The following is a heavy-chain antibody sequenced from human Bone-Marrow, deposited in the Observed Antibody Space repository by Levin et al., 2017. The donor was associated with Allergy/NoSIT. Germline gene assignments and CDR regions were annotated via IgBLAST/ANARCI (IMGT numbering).Heavy chain of an antibody. Sequence: RASVKVSCAASGFTLSQYWMTWVRQAPGKGLEWVAKIKADGSEKYYVDSLKGRFSISRDNTRKSVSLQISNLRAEDTAVYYCARDSFSTSSGLDYYYGLDVWGQGTTVTV. J-gene: IGHJ6*02. CDR2: IKADGSEK. V-gene: IGHV3-7*01. CDR1: GFTLSQYW. CDR3: ARDSFSTSSGLDYYYGLDV. D-gene: IGHD2-2*01.